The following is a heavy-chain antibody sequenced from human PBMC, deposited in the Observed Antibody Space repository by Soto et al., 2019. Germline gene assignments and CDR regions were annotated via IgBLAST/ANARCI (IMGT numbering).Heavy chain of an antibody. CDR3: AKGGSAALIVPSGRDNWFDP. D-gene: IGHD2-2*01. V-gene: IGHV3-9*01. Sequence: EVQLVESGGGLVQPGRSLRLSCAASGFAFDDYVMHWVRQPPGRGLKWVSGITWNGGTIRYVDSVKGRFTISRDNAENSLYLQMNSLRPEDTPVYNCAKGGSAALIVPSGRDNWFDPWGQGTQVTVSS. CDR2: ITWNGGTI. J-gene: IGHJ5*02. CDR1: GFAFDDYV.